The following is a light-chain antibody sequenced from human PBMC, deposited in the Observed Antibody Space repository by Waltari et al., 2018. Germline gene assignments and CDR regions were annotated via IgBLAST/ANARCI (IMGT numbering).Light chain of an antibody. CDR3: QQYYSYFT. CDR1: QSIGSL. V-gene: IGKV1-5*01. J-gene: IGKJ4*01. CDR2: DAS. Sequence: DIQMTQSPSTLSAAVGDRVTITCRASQSIGSLLAWYQQKPGKAPKLLIYDASSLESGVPSRFSGSGSGTEFTLPINSLQPDDFATYSCQQYYSYFTFGGGAKVEIK.